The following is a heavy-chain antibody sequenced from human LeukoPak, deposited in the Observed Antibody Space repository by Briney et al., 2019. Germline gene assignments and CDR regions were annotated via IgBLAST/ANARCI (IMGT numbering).Heavy chain of an antibody. D-gene: IGHD2-2*01. CDR3: ARVGFSSSFDS. CDR2: IYPNSGGT. J-gene: IGHJ4*02. V-gene: IGHV1-2*02. Sequence: EASVKVSCKASGYTFTGYYLHWVRQAPGQGFEWMGWIYPNSGGTNYAQKFQGRVTMTSNSSINTVYMELSGLRSDDTAVYFCARVGFSSSFDSWGQGALVTVSS. CDR1: GYTFTGYY.